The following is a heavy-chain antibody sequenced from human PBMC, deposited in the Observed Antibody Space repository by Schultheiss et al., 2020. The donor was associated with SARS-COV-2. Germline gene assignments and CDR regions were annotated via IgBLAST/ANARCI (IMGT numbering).Heavy chain of an antibody. J-gene: IGHJ6*02. CDR1: GFTFSSYE. CDR2: ISSSGSTI. D-gene: IGHD5-12*01. V-gene: IGHV3-48*03. Sequence: GESLKISCAASGFTFSSYEMNWVRQAPGKGLEWVSYISSSGSTIYYADSVKGRFTISRDNAKNSLYLQMNSLRAEDTAVYYCARDSGYDDGPASYYYYGMDVWGQGTTVTVSS. CDR3: ARDSGYDDGPASYYYYGMDV.